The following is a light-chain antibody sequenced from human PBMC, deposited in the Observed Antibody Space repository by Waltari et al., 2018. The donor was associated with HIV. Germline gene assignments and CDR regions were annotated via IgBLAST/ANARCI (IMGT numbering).Light chain of an antibody. CDR1: TSDVGGFNY. J-gene: IGLJ2*01. Sequence: QSALTQPPSVSGSLGQTVNISCTGTTSDVGGFNYVSWYQQPPGKAPKLMFFDVTRRPAGAAGRFSASKSDNTASLTISVLQTEDEADYYCCSYAGTYTIFGGGTNLAVL. CDR3: CSYAGTYTI. CDR2: DVT. V-gene: IGLV2-11*01.